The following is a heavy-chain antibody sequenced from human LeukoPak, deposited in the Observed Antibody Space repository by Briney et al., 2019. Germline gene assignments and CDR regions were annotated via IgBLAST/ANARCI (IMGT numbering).Heavy chain of an antibody. Sequence: SETLSLTCTVSGGSISSSSYYWGWIRQPPGKGLEWIGSIYYSGSTYYNPSLKSRVTISVDTSKNQFSLKLSSVTAADTAVYYCARDKDGWNYYYMDVWGKGTTVTISS. CDR3: ARDKDGWNYYYMDV. V-gene: IGHV4-39*07. CDR2: IYYSGST. J-gene: IGHJ6*03. D-gene: IGHD5-24*01. CDR1: GGSISSSSYY.